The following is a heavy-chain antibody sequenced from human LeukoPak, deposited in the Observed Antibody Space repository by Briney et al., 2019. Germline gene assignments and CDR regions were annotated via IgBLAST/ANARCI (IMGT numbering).Heavy chain of an antibody. D-gene: IGHD7-27*01. CDR3: AGGRKLGIPSYFDY. CDR2: INHSGST. V-gene: IGHV4-34*01. Sequence: SETLSLTCAVYGGSFSGYYWSWIRQPPGKGLKWIGEINHSGSTNYNPSLKSRVTISVDTSKNQFSLKLSSVTAADTAVYYCAGGRKLGIPSYFDYWGQGTLVTVSS. CDR1: GGSFSGYY. J-gene: IGHJ4*02.